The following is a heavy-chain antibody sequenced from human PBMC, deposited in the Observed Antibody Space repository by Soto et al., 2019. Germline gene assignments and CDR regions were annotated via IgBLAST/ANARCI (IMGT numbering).Heavy chain of an antibody. CDR2: IYNSGST. J-gene: IGHJ3*02. V-gene: IGHV4-30-2*01. CDR1: EGYIGDGCYS. Sequence: VAEGYIGDGCYSWSWIRQPPGKGLEWIGFIYNSGSTYYNSSLKSRVTISVDRSKNHFFLDLTSVTAADKAVYYCATYRKVFQIWGQGTKDTV. CDR3: ATYRKVFQI.